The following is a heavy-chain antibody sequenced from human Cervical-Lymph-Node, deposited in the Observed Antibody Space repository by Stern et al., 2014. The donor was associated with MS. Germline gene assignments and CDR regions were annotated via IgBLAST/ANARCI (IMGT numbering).Heavy chain of an antibody. Sequence: VQLLESGPGLVKPSETLSLTCAVSGGSISSRYWGWVRQPPGKGLEWIGLISHSGDTKYNPSLKSRVTISLETYNNQFSLTGTSVTAADTAVYYCARLSTAVDFWGQGTLVTVSS. CDR3: ARLSTAVDF. V-gene: IGHV4-59*08. CDR1: GGSISSRY. CDR2: ISHSGDT. J-gene: IGHJ4*02.